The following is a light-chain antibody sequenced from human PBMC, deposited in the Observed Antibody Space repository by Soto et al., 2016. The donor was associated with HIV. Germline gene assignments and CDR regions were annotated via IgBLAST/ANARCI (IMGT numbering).Light chain of an antibody. CDR1: QYIRTS. V-gene: IGKV1-39*01. J-gene: IGKJ1*01. CDR3: QESYTSLWT. Sequence: DFQMTQSPSSLSASVGDRVTITCRASQYIRTSLNWHQHKPGTAPKLLISDATTLQSGVPSRFSGRGSATDFTLTIDSLQPEDFAIYYCQESYTSLWTFGPGTRVEIK. CDR2: DAT.